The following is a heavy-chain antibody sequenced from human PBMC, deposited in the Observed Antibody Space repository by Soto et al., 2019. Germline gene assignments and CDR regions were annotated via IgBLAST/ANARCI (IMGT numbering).Heavy chain of an antibody. CDR1: GFSISRDYY. CDR3: ARLFNWDYQGTIEY. D-gene: IGHD1-7*01. CDR2: MYHSGST. J-gene: IGHJ4*02. V-gene: IGHV4-38-2*01. Sequence: SETLSLTCAVSGFSISRDYYWGWIRQPPGKGLEWIAAMYHSGSTYYNPSLRVRVTMSVDTLRNQFSLRLGSMAAADTAVYYCARLFNWDYQGTIEYWGQGSLVTVSS.